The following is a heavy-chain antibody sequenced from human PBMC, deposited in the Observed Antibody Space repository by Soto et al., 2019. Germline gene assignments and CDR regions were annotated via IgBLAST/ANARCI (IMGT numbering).Heavy chain of an antibody. CDR3: ARVGADLYGMDV. CDR2: IGTAGDT. D-gene: IGHD3-10*01. CDR1: GFTFSSYD. J-gene: IGHJ6*02. V-gene: IGHV3-13*04. Sequence: EVQLVESGGGLVQPGGSLRLSCAASGFTFSSYDMHWVRQATGKGLEWVSAIGTAGDTYYPGSVKGRFTISRENAKNSLYLQMNGLRAGDTAVYYCARVGADLYGMDVWGQGTTVTVSS.